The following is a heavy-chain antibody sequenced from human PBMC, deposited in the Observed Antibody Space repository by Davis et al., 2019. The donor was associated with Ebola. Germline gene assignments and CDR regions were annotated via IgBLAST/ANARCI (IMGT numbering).Heavy chain of an antibody. CDR2: IYYSGST. D-gene: IGHD2-2*01. Sequence: PSETLSLTCTVSGGSISSYYWGWIRQPPGKGLEWIGSIYYSGSTYYNPSLKSRVTISVDTSKNQFSLKLSSVTAADTAVYYCARGVIVVPAAILYHWFDPWGQGTLVTVSS. V-gene: IGHV4-39*01. CDR3: ARGVIVVPAAILYHWFDP. J-gene: IGHJ5*02. CDR1: GGSISSYY.